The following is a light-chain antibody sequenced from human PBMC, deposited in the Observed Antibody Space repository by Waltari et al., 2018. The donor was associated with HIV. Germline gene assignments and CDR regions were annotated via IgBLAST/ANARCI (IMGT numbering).Light chain of an antibody. CDR3: QQYNNWPYT. V-gene: IGKV3-15*01. Sequence: EIVMTQSPATLWLSPGETATLSCRTRQSIATNLAWYQQKRGQAPKLLTYDAPTGAAGVPPRFSGSGSGTEFNLTIDSLQSDDFAIYYCQQYNNWPYTFARGSKVEVK. CDR2: DAP. CDR1: QSIATN. J-gene: IGKJ2*01.